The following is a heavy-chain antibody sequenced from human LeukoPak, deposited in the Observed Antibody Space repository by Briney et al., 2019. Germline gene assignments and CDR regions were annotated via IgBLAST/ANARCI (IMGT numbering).Heavy chain of an antibody. J-gene: IGHJ4*02. CDR3: ARDGYSSGWYGRIGFDY. D-gene: IGHD6-19*01. CDR2: ISAYNGNT. CDR1: GYTFTSYG. V-gene: IGHV1-18*01. Sequence: GASVKVSCKASGYTFTSYGISWVRQAPGQGLEWMGWISAYNGNTNYAQKLQGRDTMTTDTSTSTAYMELRSLRSDDTAVYYCARDGYSSGWYGRIGFDYWGQGTLVTVSS.